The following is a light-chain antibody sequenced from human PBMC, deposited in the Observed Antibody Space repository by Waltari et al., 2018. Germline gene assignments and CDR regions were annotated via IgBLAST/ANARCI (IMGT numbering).Light chain of an antibody. Sequence: DNVLTQSPDSLAVSLGERATINCKSSQSVFSSSTKKNHLAWYPQKPGQPPKLLIYWGSTREIGVPARFTGSGSGTDFTLTISSLQAEDVAVYYCPQYYSNPLTFGGGTTVEIK. CDR1: QSVFSSSTKKNH. V-gene: IGKV4-1*01. J-gene: IGKJ4*01. CDR3: PQYYSNPLT. CDR2: WGS.